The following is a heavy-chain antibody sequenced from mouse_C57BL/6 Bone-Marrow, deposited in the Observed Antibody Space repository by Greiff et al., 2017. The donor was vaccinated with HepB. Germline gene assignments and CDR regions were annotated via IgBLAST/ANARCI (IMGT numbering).Heavy chain of an antibody. V-gene: IGHV5-17*01. J-gene: IGHJ3*01. D-gene: IGHD2-12*01. CDR3: ARGETQYDVWFAY. CDR1: GFTFSDYG. CDR2: ISSGSSTI. Sequence: EVQGVESGGGLVKPGGSLKLSCAASGFTFSDYGMHWVRQAPEKGLEWVAYISSGSSTIYYADTVKGRFTISRDNAKNTLFLQMTSLRSEDTAMYYCARGETQYDVWFAYWGQGTLVTVSA.